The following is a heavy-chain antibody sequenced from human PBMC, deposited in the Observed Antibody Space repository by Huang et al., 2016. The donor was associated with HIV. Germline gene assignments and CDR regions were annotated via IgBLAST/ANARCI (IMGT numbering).Heavy chain of an antibody. Sequence: QVHLVQSGAEVKKPGSSVRVSCTTSGGSFKISGISWVRQAPGQGFEWLGGSLPMLWRANYAQKMSDRVTITERESTTTVYMDLTSLRPEDTAVYYCASGASYEIWTPYYSGWHYSMDVWGEGTTVTVSS. D-gene: IGHD3-9*01. CDR3: ASGASYEIWTPYYSGWHYSMDV. CDR1: GGSFKISG. V-gene: IGHV1-69*13. CDR2: SLPMLWRA. J-gene: IGHJ6*03.